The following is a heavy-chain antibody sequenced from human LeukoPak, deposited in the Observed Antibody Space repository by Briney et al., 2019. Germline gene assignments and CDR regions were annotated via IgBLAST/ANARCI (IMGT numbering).Heavy chain of an antibody. Sequence: GGSLRLSCAASGFSFSTFGIHWVRQAPGKGLEWVALMSLNGDDKYYADSVKGRFTVSRDNSKNTLYLQMNSMRAEDTAVYYCARAEYSYGDLDYWGQGTLVTVSS. D-gene: IGHD5-18*01. V-gene: IGHV3-30*03. CDR3: ARAEYSYGDLDY. CDR2: MSLNGDDK. J-gene: IGHJ4*02. CDR1: GFSFSTFG.